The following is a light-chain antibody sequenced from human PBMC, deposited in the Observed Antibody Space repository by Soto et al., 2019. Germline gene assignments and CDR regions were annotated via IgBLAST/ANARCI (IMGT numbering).Light chain of an antibody. CDR3: QQYHRYYT. Sequence: DIQMTQYPSTLSASVGDRVTITCRASQSISAWLAWYQQKPGKAPNLLIYDVSTLDSGVPSRFSGSASGTEFTLTISSLESDDFATYYCQQYHRYYTFGQGTKVDIK. J-gene: IGKJ1*01. CDR1: QSISAW. V-gene: IGKV1-5*01. CDR2: DVS.